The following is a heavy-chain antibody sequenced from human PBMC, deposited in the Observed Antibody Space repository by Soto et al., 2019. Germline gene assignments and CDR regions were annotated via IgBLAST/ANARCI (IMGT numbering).Heavy chain of an antibody. Sequence: SLRLSCAAPGFTFSDYYMSWIRQAPGKGLEWVSYISSSGSTIYYADSVKGRFTISRDNAKNSLYLQMNSLRAEDTAVYYCARRDLLYHYYYMDVWGKGTTVTVS. V-gene: IGHV3-11*01. CDR3: ARRDLLYHYYYMDV. CDR1: GFTFSDYY. D-gene: IGHD1-26*01. CDR2: ISSSGSTI. J-gene: IGHJ6*03.